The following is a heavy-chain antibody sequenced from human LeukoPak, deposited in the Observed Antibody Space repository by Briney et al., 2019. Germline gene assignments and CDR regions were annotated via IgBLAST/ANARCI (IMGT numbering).Heavy chain of an antibody. CDR3: ARGIDY. CDR2: INHSGST. Sequence: SETLSLTSAVYGGSFSGHFSGYYWSWIRQPPGKGLEWIGEINHSGSTNYNPSLKSRVTISVDTSKNQFSLKLSSVTAADTAVYYCARGIDYWGQGTLVTVSS. V-gene: IGHV4-34*01. CDR1: GGSFSGHFSGYY. J-gene: IGHJ4*02.